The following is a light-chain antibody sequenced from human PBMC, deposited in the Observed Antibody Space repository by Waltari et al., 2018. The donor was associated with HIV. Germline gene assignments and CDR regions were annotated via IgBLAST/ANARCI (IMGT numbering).Light chain of an antibody. V-gene: IGLV1-47*01. Sequence: QPKMTQAPSASKTPGQRITMSCSGTKSNIGNNFIYWYQQIAGAAPRLVMARNDQRPAGVPDRFSGTKSATSAFLAITGLRLDDEATYFCASWDDNLGHWIFGGGTKLTVL. J-gene: IGLJ2*01. CDR2: RND. CDR1: KSNIGNNF. CDR3: ASWDDNLGHWI.